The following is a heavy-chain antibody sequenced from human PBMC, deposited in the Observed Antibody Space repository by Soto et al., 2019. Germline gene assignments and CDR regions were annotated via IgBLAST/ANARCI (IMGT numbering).Heavy chain of an antibody. J-gene: IGHJ5*02. D-gene: IGHD3-10*01. CDR2: IYWDDDK. V-gene: IGHV2-5*02. CDR3: AQRLPHYGLGRERGNWCDP. Sequence: QITLKESGPTLVRPTQTLTLTCTFSGFSLSTTGVGVGWIRQPPGKALEWLALIYWDDDKRYCPSLKSRLTITKDTSKNEVILTMTNMDPVDTARYYCAQRLPHYGLGRERGNWCDPGGQGTLVTVSP. CDR1: GFSLSTTGVG.